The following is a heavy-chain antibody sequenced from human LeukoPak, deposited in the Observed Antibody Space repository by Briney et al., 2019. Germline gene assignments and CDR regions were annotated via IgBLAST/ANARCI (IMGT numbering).Heavy chain of an antibody. V-gene: IGHV3-33*08. CDR3: ARASHHYYDSSGYCFDY. Sequence: GRSLRLSCAASGFTFSSYGMHWVRQAPGKGLEWVAVIWYGGSNKYYADSVKGRFTISRDNSKNTLYLQMNSLRSEDTAVYYCARASHHYYDSSGYCFDYWGQGTLVTVSS. CDR2: IWYGGSNK. CDR1: GFTFSSYG. D-gene: IGHD3-22*01. J-gene: IGHJ4*02.